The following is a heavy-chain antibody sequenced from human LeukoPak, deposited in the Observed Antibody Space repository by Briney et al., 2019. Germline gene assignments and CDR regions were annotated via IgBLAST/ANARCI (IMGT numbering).Heavy chain of an antibody. CDR2: ISSSGSTI. CDR3: ASPSTDIAAAGTN. Sequence: KPGGSLRLSCAASGFTFSDYYMSWIRQAPGKGLEWVSYISSSGSTIYYADSVKGRFTISRDNAKNSLYLQMNSLRAEDTAVYYCASPSTDIAAAGTNWGQGTLVTVSS. J-gene: IGHJ4*02. V-gene: IGHV3-11*01. D-gene: IGHD6-13*01. CDR1: GFTFSDYY.